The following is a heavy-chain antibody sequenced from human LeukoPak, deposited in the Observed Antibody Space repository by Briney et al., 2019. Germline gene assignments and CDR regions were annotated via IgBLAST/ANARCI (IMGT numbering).Heavy chain of an antibody. J-gene: IGHJ3*02. CDR2: MYIRGST. D-gene: IGHD6-19*01. CDR1: DVSISGYY. V-gene: IGHV4-4*07. CDR3: ASDYLAVHAFVI. Sequence: SETLSLTCTVSDVSISGYYWSWIRQPAGKGLEWIGRMYIRGSTNYNPSLKSRVTMSVDTSKNQFSLKLSSVTAADTAVYYCASDYLAVHAFVIWGQGTMVTVSS.